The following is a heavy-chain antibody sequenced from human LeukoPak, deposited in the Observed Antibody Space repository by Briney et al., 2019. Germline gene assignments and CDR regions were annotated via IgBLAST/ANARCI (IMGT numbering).Heavy chain of an antibody. Sequence: PSETLPLTCTVSGGSISSTSYYWGWIRQPPGKGLEWIGSIYYSGSTNYNPSLKSRVTISIDTSKNQFSLKLTSVTAADTAMYYCARRANGPSYWGQGTLVTVSS. D-gene: IGHD2-8*01. CDR2: IYYSGST. J-gene: IGHJ4*02. V-gene: IGHV4-39*07. CDR1: GGSISSTSYY. CDR3: ARRANGPSY.